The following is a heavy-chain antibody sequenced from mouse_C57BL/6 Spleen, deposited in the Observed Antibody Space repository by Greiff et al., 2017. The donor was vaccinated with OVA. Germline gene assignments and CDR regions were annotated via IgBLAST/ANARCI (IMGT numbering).Heavy chain of an antibody. CDR2: IYPGSGNT. CDR1: GYSFTSYY. J-gene: IGHJ4*01. CDR3: ARNDPYAMDY. V-gene: IGHV1-66*01. Sequence: QVQLQQSGPELVKPGASVKISCKASGYSFTSYYIHWVKQRPGQGLEWIGWIYPGSGNTKYNEKFKGKATLTADTSSSTAYMQLSSLTSEDSAVYYCARNDPYAMDYWGQGTSVTVSS. D-gene: IGHD2-3*01.